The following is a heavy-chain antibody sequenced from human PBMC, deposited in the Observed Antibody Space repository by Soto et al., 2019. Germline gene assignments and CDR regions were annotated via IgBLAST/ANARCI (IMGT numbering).Heavy chain of an antibody. CDR2: IYYSGST. Sequence: KASETLSLTCTVSGGSVSSGSYYWSWIRQPPGKGLEWIGYIYYSGSTNYNPSLKSRVTISVDTSKNQFSLKLSSATAADTAVYYCAGGPGAYYDYVWGSYRNFDIWGQGTMVTVSS. CDR1: GGSVSSGSYY. CDR3: AGGPGAYYDYVWGSYRNFDI. V-gene: IGHV4-61*01. D-gene: IGHD3-16*02. J-gene: IGHJ3*02.